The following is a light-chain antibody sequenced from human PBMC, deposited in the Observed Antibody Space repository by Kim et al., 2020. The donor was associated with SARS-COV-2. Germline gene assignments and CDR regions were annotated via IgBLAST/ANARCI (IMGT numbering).Light chain of an antibody. CDR2: TAS. J-gene: IGKJ1*01. V-gene: IGKV1-39*01. CDR1: QDINRY. Sequence: AAVGDRVTITCRASQDINRYLNWYQQKPGKAPKLLIYTASSLQSGVPSRFTGSGSETDFTLTISSLQPEDFATYYCQQSYSAPRTFGQGTKVDIK. CDR3: QQSYSAPRT.